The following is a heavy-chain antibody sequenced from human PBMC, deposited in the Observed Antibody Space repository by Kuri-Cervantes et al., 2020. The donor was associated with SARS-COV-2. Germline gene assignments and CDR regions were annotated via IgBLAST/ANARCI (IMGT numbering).Heavy chain of an antibody. D-gene: IGHD3-9*01. V-gene: IGHV4-39*01. Sequence: LRLSCTVSGGSISSYYWSWIRQPPGKGLEWIGSIYYSGSTYYNPSLKSRVTISVDTSKNQFSLKLSSVTAADTAVYYCARGRYFGPDYYGMDVWGQGTTVTVSS. CDR3: ARGRYFGPDYYGMDV. CDR2: IYYSGST. J-gene: IGHJ6*02. CDR1: GGSISSYY.